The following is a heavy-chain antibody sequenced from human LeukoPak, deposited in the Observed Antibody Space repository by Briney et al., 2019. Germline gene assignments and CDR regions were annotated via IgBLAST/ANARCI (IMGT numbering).Heavy chain of an antibody. V-gene: IGHV3-30*01. D-gene: IGHD5-24*01. Sequence: GRSLRLSCAASGFTFSSYAMHWVRQAPGKGLEWVAVISYDGSNKYYADSVKGRFTISRDNSKNTLYLQMNSLRAEDTAVYYCAREGRWLQYFDYRGQGTLVTVSS. J-gene: IGHJ4*02. CDR2: ISYDGSNK. CDR1: GFTFSSYA. CDR3: AREGRWLQYFDY.